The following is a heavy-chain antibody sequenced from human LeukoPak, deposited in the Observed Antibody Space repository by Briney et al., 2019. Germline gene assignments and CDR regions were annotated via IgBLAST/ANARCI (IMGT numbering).Heavy chain of an antibody. D-gene: IGHD3-10*01. Sequence: SETLSLTCTVSGGSISSSSYYWGWIRQPPGKGLEWIGSIYYSGSTYYNPSLKSRVTISVDTSKNQFSLKLSSVTAADTAVYYCARDPLREDYYGSGSRFDYWGQGTLVTVSS. CDR3: ARDPLREDYYGSGSRFDY. CDR1: GGSISSSSYY. CDR2: IYYSGST. V-gene: IGHV4-39*07. J-gene: IGHJ4*02.